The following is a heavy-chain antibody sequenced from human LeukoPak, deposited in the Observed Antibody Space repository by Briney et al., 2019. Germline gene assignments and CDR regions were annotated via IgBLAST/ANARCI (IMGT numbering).Heavy chain of an antibody. CDR2: MNPNSGNT. V-gene: IGHV1-8*02. Sequence: ASVTVSFKASGYTFTNYDINWVRQATGQGLEWMGYMNPNSGNTGYAQKFQGRVTMTRNTSISTAYMELSSLRSEDTAVYYCARAGNIAARPGKFSYYYYYMDVWGKGTTVTVSS. D-gene: IGHD6-6*01. CDR1: GYTFTNYD. CDR3: ARAGNIAARPGKFSYYYYYMDV. J-gene: IGHJ6*03.